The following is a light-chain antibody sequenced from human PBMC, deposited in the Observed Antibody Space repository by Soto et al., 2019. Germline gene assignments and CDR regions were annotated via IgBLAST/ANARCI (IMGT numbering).Light chain of an antibody. J-gene: IGLJ1*01. CDR3: YSYAGTYAFV. V-gene: IGLV2-11*01. Sequence: QPALTQPRSVSGSPGQSVTISCTGTSSDVGGYNFVSWYQQHPGKAPKLMIYDVSVRPSGVPDRFSGSKFGNAASLTISGLQAEDEADYYCYSYAGTYAFVFGTGTKVTVL. CDR2: DVS. CDR1: SSDVGGYNF.